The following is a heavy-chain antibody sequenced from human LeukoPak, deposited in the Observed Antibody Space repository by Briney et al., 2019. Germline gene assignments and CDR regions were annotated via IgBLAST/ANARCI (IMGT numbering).Heavy chain of an antibody. V-gene: IGHV3-72*01. Sequence: PGGSLRLSCAGAGFSITDHHMDWVRQAPGKGLEWIGRSATTKPNSFTTQYAASVRGRFTISRDDSQNSLYLHLNSLRPEDTAIYYCARDLLNYGSAYYDVGIFDSWGQGTLVTVSS. CDR1: GFSITDHH. J-gene: IGHJ4*02. CDR2: SATTKPNSFTT. CDR3: ARDLLNYGSAYYDVGIFDS. D-gene: IGHD3-10*01.